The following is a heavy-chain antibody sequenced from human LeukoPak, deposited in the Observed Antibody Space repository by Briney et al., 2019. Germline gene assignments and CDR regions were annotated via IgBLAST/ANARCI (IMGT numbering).Heavy chain of an antibody. D-gene: IGHD6-6*01. V-gene: IGHV4-38-2*01. CDR2: IYHSGST. J-gene: IGHJ4*02. CDR3: ARAFEYSSSSVDY. Sequence: SETLSLTCAVSDYSISSGYYWGWIRQPPGKGLEWIGSIYHSGSTYYNPSLKSRVTISVDTSKNQFSLKLSSVTAADTAVYYCARAFEYSSSSVDYWGQGTLVTVSS. CDR1: DYSISSGYY.